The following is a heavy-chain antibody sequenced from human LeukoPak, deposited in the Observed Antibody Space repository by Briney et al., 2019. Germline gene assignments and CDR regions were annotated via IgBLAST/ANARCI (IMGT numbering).Heavy chain of an antibody. J-gene: IGHJ4*02. CDR2: ISNSSSTI. CDR1: GFPFSSYN. D-gene: IGHD6-19*01. CDR3: ARDPNSGWYSEYYFDY. Sequence: GGTLRLSCAASGFPFSSYNMNWVRQAPGKGLEWVSYISNSSSTIYYADSVKGRFTISRDNAKNSLYLQMNSLRAEDTAVYYCARDPNSGWYSEYYFDYWGQGTLVTVSS. V-gene: IGHV3-48*04.